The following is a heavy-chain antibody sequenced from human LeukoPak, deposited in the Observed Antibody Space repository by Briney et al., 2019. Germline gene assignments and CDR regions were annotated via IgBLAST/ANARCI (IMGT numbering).Heavy chain of an antibody. CDR2: IYTSGST. Sequence: PSETLSLTCTVSGGSISSGSYYWSWIRQPAGKGLEWIGRIYTSGSTNYNPSLKSRVTMSVDTSKNQFSLNLSSVTAADTAVYYCARWGMDWYDVHYYNLDVWGAGTTVTVSS. CDR3: ARWGMDWYDVHYYNLDV. D-gene: IGHD3/OR15-3a*01. V-gene: IGHV4-61*02. J-gene: IGHJ6*03. CDR1: GGSISSGSYY.